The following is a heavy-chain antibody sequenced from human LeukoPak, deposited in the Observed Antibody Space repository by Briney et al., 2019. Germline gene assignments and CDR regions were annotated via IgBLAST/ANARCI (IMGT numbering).Heavy chain of an antibody. J-gene: IGHJ4*02. D-gene: IGHD6-13*01. V-gene: IGHV3-74*01. CDR3: ARTHLAAARPSSIDY. CDR2: INSDGSST. CDR1: GFTFSSYW. Sequence: PGGSLRLSCAASGFTFSSYWMHWVRQAPGKGLVWVSRINSDGSSTSYADSVKGRFTISRDNAKNTLYLQMNSLRAEDTAVYYCARTHLAAARPSSIDYLGQGTLVTVSS.